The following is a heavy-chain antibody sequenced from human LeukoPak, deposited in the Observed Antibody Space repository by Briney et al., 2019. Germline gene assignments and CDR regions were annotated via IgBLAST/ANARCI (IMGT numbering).Heavy chain of an antibody. Sequence: SETLSLTCAVSGGSISSGGYSWSWIRQPPGQGLEWIGYIYHSGSTYYNPSLKSRVTISVDRSKNQFSLKLSSVTAADTAVYYCARVGERFRVFDYWGQGTLVTVSS. CDR1: GGSISSGGYS. J-gene: IGHJ4*02. V-gene: IGHV4-30-2*01. CDR2: IYHSGST. D-gene: IGHD3-10*01. CDR3: ARVGERFRVFDY.